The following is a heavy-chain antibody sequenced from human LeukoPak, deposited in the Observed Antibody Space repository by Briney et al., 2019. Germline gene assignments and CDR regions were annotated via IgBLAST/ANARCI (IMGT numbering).Heavy chain of an antibody. D-gene: IGHD2-15*01. J-gene: IGHJ4*02. Sequence: PGGSLRLSCAASGFTFSTYAMSWVRQIPGKGLEWVSAISGSDDGTYYADSVKGRFTISRDNSRSTLYLQMNTLRAEDTAVYFCAKSPVSSCRGSFCYPFDSWGQGILVTVSS. CDR3: AKSPVSSCRGSFCYPFDS. CDR1: GFTFSTYA. CDR2: ISGSDDGT. V-gene: IGHV3-23*01.